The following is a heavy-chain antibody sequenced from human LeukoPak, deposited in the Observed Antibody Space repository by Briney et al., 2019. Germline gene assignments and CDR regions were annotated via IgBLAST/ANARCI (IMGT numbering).Heavy chain of an antibody. J-gene: IGHJ4*02. Sequence: ASVKVPCKASGYTFTSYYMHWVRQAPGQGLEWMGIINPSGGSTSYAQKFQGRVTMTRDMSTSTVYMELSSLRSEDTAVYYCASYHNRIGFDYWGQGTLVTVSS. V-gene: IGHV1-46*01. CDR3: ASYHNRIGFDY. CDR2: INPSGGST. D-gene: IGHD2/OR15-2a*01. CDR1: GYTFTSYY.